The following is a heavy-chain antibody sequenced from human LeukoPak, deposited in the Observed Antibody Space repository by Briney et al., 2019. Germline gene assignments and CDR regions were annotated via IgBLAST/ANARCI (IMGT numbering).Heavy chain of an antibody. CDR2: INSDGSYT. Sequence: GGSLRLSCAASGFTFSLYWLHWVRQAPGKGLVWVSHINSDGSYTTYADSVKGRFTVSRDNAKNTLYLQMNSLRAEDTAVYYCARDSSYSTAIWGQGTMVTVPS. J-gene: IGHJ3*02. D-gene: IGHD3-22*01. CDR1: GFTFSLYW. CDR3: ARDSSYSTAI. V-gene: IGHV3-74*01.